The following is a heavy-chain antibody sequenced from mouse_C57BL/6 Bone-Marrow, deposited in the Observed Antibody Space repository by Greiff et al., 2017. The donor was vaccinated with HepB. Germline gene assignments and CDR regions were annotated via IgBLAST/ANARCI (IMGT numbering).Heavy chain of an antibody. J-gene: IGHJ4*01. Sequence: EVKLQESGGDLVKPGGSLKLSCAASGFTFSSYGMSWVRQTPDKRLEWVATISSGGSYTYYPDSVKGRFTISRDNAKNTLYLQMSSLKSEDTAMYYCARHVKLYAMDYWGQGTSVTVSS. CDR1: GFTFSSYG. CDR3: ARHVKLYAMDY. CDR2: ISSGGSYT. V-gene: IGHV5-6*01.